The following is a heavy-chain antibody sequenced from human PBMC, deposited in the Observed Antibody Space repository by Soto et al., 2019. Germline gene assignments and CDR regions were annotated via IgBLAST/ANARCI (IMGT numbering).Heavy chain of an antibody. J-gene: IGHJ4*02. CDR1: GFTFSNYA. Sequence: GESLKICCAASGFTFSNYAMSWVRQAPGKGLEWVSVVSDDGGTTFYADSVRARFTISRDNSKNTVDLQMNSLRAEDTAVYYCAKADTGHFRPFEYCGQGTLVTVSS. CDR3: AKADTGHFRPFEY. CDR2: VSDDGGTT. D-gene: IGHD3-9*01. V-gene: IGHV3-23*01.